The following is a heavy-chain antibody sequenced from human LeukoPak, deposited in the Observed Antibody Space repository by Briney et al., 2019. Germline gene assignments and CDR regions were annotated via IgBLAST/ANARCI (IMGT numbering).Heavy chain of an antibody. CDR3: AELGITMIGGV. Sequence: GGPLRLSCAASGFTFSSYSMNWVRQAPGKGLERVSYISSSGSTIYYADSVKGRFTISRDNAKNSLYLQMNSLRAEDTAVYYCAELGITMIGGVWGKGTTVTISS. CDR1: GFTFSSYS. CDR2: ISSSGSTI. V-gene: IGHV3-48*04. D-gene: IGHD3-10*02. J-gene: IGHJ6*04.